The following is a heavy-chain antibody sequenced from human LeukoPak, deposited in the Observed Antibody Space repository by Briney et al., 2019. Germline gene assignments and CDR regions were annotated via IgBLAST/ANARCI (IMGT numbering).Heavy chain of an antibody. V-gene: IGHV3-64D*09. CDR1: GFSLSSYA. Sequence: GGSLRLSCVVSGFSLSSYAIHWVRQAPGKGLQYVSGVSSNGGNTYNADSVKGRFTISRDNSKNTVDLQMSSLRAEDTAVYYCVKRSGLYFDYWGQGTLVTVSS. D-gene: IGHD1-26*01. J-gene: IGHJ4*02. CDR3: VKRSGLYFDY. CDR2: VSSNGGNT.